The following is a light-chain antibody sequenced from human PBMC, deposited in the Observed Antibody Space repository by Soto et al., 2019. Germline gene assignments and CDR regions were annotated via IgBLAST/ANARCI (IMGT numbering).Light chain of an antibody. Sequence: IQMTHSPSTLSSSLGDIVSITCRASKNINTWVAWYQQKPGKAPKLLIYDASSLESGVPSRVSGSGSGTDFTLTISCLQSEDFATYYCQQYYSYPRAFGQGTKVDI. CDR3: QQYYSYPRA. J-gene: IGKJ1*01. CDR2: DAS. V-gene: IGKV1-5*01. CDR1: KNINTW.